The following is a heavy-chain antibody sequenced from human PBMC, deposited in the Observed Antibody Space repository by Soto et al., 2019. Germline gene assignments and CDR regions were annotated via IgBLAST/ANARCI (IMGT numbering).Heavy chain of an antibody. D-gene: IGHD1-1*01. CDR3: ATINTGTYRYAAFDM. J-gene: IGHJ3*02. CDR2: VNAANGVT. V-gene: IGHV1-3*01. Sequence: QVQLVQSGAEVKPPGASVKVSCRTSGYTFTAYALHWVRQAPGQGLEWMGWVNAANGVTKFSQQLQGRGTLPSDTSAPTAYMELSSLRSEDTAVYFCATINTGTYRYAAFDMWGQGTTVTVAS. CDR1: GYTFTAYA.